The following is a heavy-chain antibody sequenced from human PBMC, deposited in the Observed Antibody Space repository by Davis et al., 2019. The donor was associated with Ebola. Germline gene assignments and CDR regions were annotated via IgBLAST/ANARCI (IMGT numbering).Heavy chain of an antibody. CDR2: IWYDGSNK. J-gene: IGHJ4*02. Sequence: GGSLRLSCAASGFTFSSYGMHWVRQAPGKGLEWVAVIWYDGSNKYYADSVKGRFTISRDNSKNTLYLQMNSLRAEDTAVYYCAKDGPFVDSVVVVAATNYFDYWGQGTLVTVSS. CDR3: AKDGPFVDSVVVVAATNYFDY. V-gene: IGHV3-30*02. D-gene: IGHD2-15*01. CDR1: GFTFSSYG.